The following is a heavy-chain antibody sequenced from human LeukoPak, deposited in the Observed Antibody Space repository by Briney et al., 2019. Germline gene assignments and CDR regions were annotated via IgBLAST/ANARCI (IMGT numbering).Heavy chain of an antibody. D-gene: IGHD1-26*01. CDR3: ATDRALSGNYYTLDY. CDR2: IYSGDSGVST. Sequence: TGGSLRLSCAASGFSVSNTYMSWVRQAPGKGLEWVSVIYSGDSGVSTYYADSVKGRFTISRDNAKNSLYLQMNSLRAEDTAVYFCATDRALSGNYYTLDYWGPGTLVTVSS. CDR1: GFSVSNTY. J-gene: IGHJ4*02. V-gene: IGHV3-53*01.